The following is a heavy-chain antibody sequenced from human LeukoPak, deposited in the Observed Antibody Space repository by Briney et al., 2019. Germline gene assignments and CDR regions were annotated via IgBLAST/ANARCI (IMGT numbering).Heavy chain of an antibody. CDR1: GYSFTGYW. J-gene: IGHJ4*02. CDR3: ARATVVTAIVGSFDY. CDR2: IYPGDSDT. V-gene: IGHV5-51*01. Sequence: SGESLKISCKGSGYSFTGYWIGWVRQMPGKGLEWMGIIYPGDSDTRYSPSFQGQVTISADKSISTAYLQWSSLKASDTAMYYCARATVVTAIVGSFDYWGQGTLVTVSS. D-gene: IGHD2-21*02.